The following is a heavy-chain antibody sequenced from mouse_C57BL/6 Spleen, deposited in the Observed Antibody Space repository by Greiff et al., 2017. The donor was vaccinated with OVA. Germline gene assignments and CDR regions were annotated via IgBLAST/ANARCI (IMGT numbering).Heavy chain of an antibody. CDR3: ARSNYGNYISPMDY. CDR2: FHPYNDDT. D-gene: IGHD2-1*01. V-gene: IGHV1-47*01. J-gene: IGHJ4*01. CDR1: GYTFTTYS. Sequence: QVQLQQSGAELVKPGASVTMSCKASGYTFTTYSIGWLKQNHGKSLEWIGNFHPYNDDTKYNAKFKGKATLTVAKSFSTVYLELSRITSDDSAVYYYARSNYGNYISPMDYWGQGTSVTVSA.